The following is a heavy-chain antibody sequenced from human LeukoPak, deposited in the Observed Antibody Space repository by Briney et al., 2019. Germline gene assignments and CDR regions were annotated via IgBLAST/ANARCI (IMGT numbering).Heavy chain of an antibody. CDR2: ISGSGDST. CDR3: ARDARVYGDGFLDY. D-gene: IGHD4-17*01. CDR1: GFTFSSYA. Sequence: PGGSLRLSCVVSGFTFSSYAMSWVRQAPGKGLEWVSGISGSGDSTRYADFVKGRFTISRDNSKNTLYLQMNSLRAEDTAVYYCARDARVYGDGFLDYWGQGTLVTVSS. V-gene: IGHV3-23*01. J-gene: IGHJ4*02.